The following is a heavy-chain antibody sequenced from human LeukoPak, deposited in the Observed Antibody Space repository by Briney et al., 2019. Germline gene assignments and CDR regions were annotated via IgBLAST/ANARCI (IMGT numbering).Heavy chain of an antibody. CDR2: IPYDGSNK. Sequence: GRSLRLSCAASGFTFSSYAMHWVRQAPGKGLEWVAVIPYDGSNKYYADSVKGRFTISRDNSKNTLYLQMNSLRAEDTAVYYCAREGELLKGLDYWGQGTLVTVSS. V-gene: IGHV3-30*04. CDR3: AREGELLKGLDY. CDR1: GFTFSSYA. J-gene: IGHJ4*02. D-gene: IGHD1-26*01.